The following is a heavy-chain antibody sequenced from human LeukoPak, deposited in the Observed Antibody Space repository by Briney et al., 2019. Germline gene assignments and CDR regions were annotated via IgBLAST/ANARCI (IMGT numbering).Heavy chain of an antibody. CDR2: ISGSDGST. V-gene: IGHV3-23*01. Sequence: GSLRLSCTASGFTFSNYAMSWVRQAPGKGLEWVSAISGSDGSTYYADSVKGRFTISRDNSKNTLYLQMNSLRVEDTAIYYCAKGRGYCTGGSCYSDYWGQGTLVTVSS. J-gene: IGHJ4*02. CDR1: GFTFSNYA. CDR3: AKGRGYCTGGSCYSDY. D-gene: IGHD2-15*01.